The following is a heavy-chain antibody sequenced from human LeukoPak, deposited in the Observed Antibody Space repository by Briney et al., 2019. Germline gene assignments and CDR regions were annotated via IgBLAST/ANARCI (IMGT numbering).Heavy chain of an antibody. V-gene: IGHV3-74*01. CDR3: VSFYETY. CDR2: INSDGSWT. J-gene: IGHJ4*02. Sequence: GGSLRLPCAASGFTFSSYAMSWVRQAPGKGLVWVSHINSDGSWTSYADSVKGRFTISKDNAKNTVYLQMNSLRAEDTAVYYCVSFYETYWGRGTMVTVSS. CDR1: GFTFSSYA. D-gene: IGHD2/OR15-2a*01.